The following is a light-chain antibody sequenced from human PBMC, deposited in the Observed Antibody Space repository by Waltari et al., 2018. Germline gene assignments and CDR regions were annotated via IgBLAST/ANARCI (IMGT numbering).Light chain of an antibody. CDR2: DFN. V-gene: IGLV2-14*03. J-gene: IGLJ2*01. CDR3: SSYTSRNTLL. CDR1: SSDVGGSDY. Sequence: QSALTQPASVSGSPGQSNTISCTGTSSDVGGSDYASWYQQHPNKAPRLLIYDFNNRASGVSDRFSGSKSGNTASLTISGLQAEDEADYYCSSYTSRNTLLFGGGTKVTAL.